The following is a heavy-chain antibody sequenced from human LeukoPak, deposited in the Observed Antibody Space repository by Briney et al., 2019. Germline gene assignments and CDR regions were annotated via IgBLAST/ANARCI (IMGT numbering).Heavy chain of an antibody. J-gene: IGHJ4*02. CDR2: ISHSGST. Sequence: PSETLTLTCGASGCIFNDNNISCFVRPAPGKGLEWIGEISHSGSTNCNPSLKSRVTISADTSKNQFSLKLSSVTAADTAVYYWSRRSLNSGLAAALGALYYWGQGTLVTVSS. V-gene: IGHV4-34*08. D-gene: IGHD3/OR15-3a*01. CDR3: SRRSLNSGLAAALGALYY. CDR1: GCIFNDNN.